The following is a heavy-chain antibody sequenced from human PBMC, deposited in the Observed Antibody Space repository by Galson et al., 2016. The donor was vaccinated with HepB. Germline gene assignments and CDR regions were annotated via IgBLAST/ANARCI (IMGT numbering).Heavy chain of an antibody. CDR1: GYSCSSYG. CDR2: ISTFNGYT. Sequence: SVKVSCKASGYSCSSYGISWVRQAPGQGLAWLGWISTFNGYTKYAQKLQGRVTMTTDTSTSTAYMELRSLRSDDTAVYYCARDGLRFLEWLRDGMDDWGQGTTVTVSS. J-gene: IGHJ6*02. D-gene: IGHD3-3*01. CDR3: ARDGLRFLEWLRDGMDD. V-gene: IGHV1-18*01.